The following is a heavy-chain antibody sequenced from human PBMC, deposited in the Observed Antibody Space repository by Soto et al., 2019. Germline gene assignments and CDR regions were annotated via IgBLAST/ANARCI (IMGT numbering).Heavy chain of an antibody. CDR1: GYTFTSYG. D-gene: IGHD6-19*01. CDR3: ARGPLGYGSGWSNWFDP. V-gene: IGHV1-18*01. Sequence: GASVKVSCKASGYTFTSYGISWVRQAPGQGLEWMGWISAYNGNTNYAQKLQGRVTMTTDTSTSTAYMELRSLRSDDTAVYYCARGPLGYGSGWSNWFDPWGQGTLVTVSS. J-gene: IGHJ5*02. CDR2: ISAYNGNT.